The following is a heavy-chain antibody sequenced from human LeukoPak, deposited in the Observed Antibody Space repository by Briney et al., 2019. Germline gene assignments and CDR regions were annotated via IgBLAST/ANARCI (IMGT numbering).Heavy chain of an antibody. J-gene: IGHJ4*02. D-gene: IGHD5-24*01. CDR1: GYTFTSYG. CDR3: ARDVEMATMYYFDY. Sequence: ASVKVSCKASGYTFTSYGISWVRQAPGQGLEWMGWISAYNGNTNFAQKLQGRVTMTTNKSTSTAYMELSSLRSEDTAVYYCARDVEMATMYYFDYWGQGTLVTVSS. V-gene: IGHV1-18*01. CDR2: ISAYNGNT.